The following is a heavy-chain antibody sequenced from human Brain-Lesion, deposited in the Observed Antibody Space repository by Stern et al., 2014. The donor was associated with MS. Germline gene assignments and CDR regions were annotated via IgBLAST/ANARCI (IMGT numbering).Heavy chain of an antibody. CDR3: ATLSPGAGGNYYRHFDY. Sequence: VQLVQSGAEVKKPGASVKVSCKASGYTRTELSMHRVRQAPRKGLEWMGGFDPEDGEKICAQKFQGRFTMTEDTSTDTAYMELSSLRSEDTAVYYCATLSPGAGGNYYRHFDYWGQGTLVTVSS. V-gene: IGHV1-24*01. D-gene: IGHD1-26*01. J-gene: IGHJ4*02. CDR1: GYTRTELS. CDR2: FDPEDGEK.